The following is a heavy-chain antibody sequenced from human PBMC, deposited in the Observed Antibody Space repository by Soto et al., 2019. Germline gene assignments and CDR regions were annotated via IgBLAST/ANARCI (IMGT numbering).Heavy chain of an antibody. J-gene: IGHJ4*02. V-gene: IGHV3-48*02. CDR2: ISSSSSTI. CDR1: GFTFSSYS. CDR3: ARESADYYDSSGFFDY. D-gene: IGHD3-22*01. Sequence: GGSLRLSCAASGFTFSSYSMNWVRQAPGKGLEWVSYISSSSSTIYYADSVKGRFTISRDNAKNSLYLQMNSLRDEDTAVYYCARESADYYDSSGFFDYWGQGTLVTVSS.